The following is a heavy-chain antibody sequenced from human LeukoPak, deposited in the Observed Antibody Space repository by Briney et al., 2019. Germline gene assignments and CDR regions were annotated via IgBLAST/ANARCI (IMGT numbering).Heavy chain of an antibody. V-gene: IGHV4-30-4*01. D-gene: IGHD2-2*01. CDR3: TRDQLLRGFDS. J-gene: IGHJ4*02. CDR1: GGSISSGDYY. CDR2: IYYSGST. Sequence: SETLSLTCTVSGGSISSGDYYWSWIRQPPGKGLEWIGYIYYSGSTYYNPSLKSRVTISVDTSKNQFSLKLSSVTAADTAVYYCTRDQLLRGFDSWGQGTLVTVSS.